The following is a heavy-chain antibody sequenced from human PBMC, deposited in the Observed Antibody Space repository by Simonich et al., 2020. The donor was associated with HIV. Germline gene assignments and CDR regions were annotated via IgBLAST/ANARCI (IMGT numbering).Heavy chain of an antibody. CDR1: GGSFSGYY. D-gene: IGHD7-27*01. V-gene: IGHV4-34*01. J-gene: IGHJ4*02. CDR3: ASVRFELGGSDFDY. CDR2: INQGGSA. Sequence: VQLQQWGAGLLKPSEPLSLTCAVYGGSFSGYYWSWIRQPPGKGLEWIGEINQGGSAKYNPYLKRRVTISVDTSKNQFSLKLSSVTAADTAVYYCASVRFELGGSDFDYWGQGTLVTVSS.